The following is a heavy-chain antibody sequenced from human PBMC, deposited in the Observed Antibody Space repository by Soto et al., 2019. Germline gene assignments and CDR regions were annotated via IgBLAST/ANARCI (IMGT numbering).Heavy chain of an antibody. D-gene: IGHD5-12*01. CDR1: GFTFSSYG. CDR2: IWYDGSNK. J-gene: IGHJ3*02. Sequence: PGGSLRLSCAASGFTFSSYGMHWVRQAPGKGLEWVAVIWYDGSNKYYADSVKGRFTISRDNSKNTLYLQMNSLRAEDTAVYYCARPIYSGYEVIEGRGFDIWGQGIMVTVSS. CDR3: ARPIYSGYEVIEGRGFDI. V-gene: IGHV3-33*01.